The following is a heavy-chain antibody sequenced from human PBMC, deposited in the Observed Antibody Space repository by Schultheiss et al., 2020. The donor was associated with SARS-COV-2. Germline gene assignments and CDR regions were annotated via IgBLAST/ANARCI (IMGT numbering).Heavy chain of an antibody. V-gene: IGHV1-2*02. J-gene: IGHJ4*02. CDR1: GYTFTGYY. Sequence: ASVKVSCKASGYTFTGYYMHWVRQAPGQGLEWMGWINPNSGGTNYAQKFQGRVTMTRDTSISTAYMELRSLRSDDTAVYYCARLIGGDPYTPDWWGQGTLVTVSS. CDR3: ARLIGGDPYTPDW. CDR2: INPNSGGT. D-gene: IGHD3-9*01.